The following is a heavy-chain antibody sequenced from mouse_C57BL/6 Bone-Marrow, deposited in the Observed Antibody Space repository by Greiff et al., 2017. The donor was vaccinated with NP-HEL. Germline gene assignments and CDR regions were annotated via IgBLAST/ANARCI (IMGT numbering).Heavy chain of an antibody. CDR2: IDPETGGT. CDR1: GYTFTDYE. Sequence: QVQLKQSGAELVRPGASVTLSCKASGYTFTDYEMHWVKQTPVHGLEWIGAIDPETGGTAYNQKFKGKAILTADKSSSTAYMELRSLTSEDSAVYYCTRKIDSSGSPYYFDYWGQGTTLTVSS. CDR3: TRKIDSSGSPYYFDY. D-gene: IGHD3-2*02. J-gene: IGHJ2*01. V-gene: IGHV1-15*01.